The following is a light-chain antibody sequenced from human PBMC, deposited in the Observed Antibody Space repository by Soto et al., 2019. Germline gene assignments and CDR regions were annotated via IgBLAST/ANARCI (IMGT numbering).Light chain of an antibody. Sequence: EIVMTQSPATLSVSPGERATLSCRASQSVNINLAWYQQKPGQAPRLLIYGTSTRATGVPARFSGSGSGTEFTLTISNLQSEDFAVYYCQQYNDWQPLTLGGGTKVDIK. CDR1: QSVNIN. J-gene: IGKJ4*01. CDR2: GTS. V-gene: IGKV3-15*01. CDR3: QQYNDWQPLT.